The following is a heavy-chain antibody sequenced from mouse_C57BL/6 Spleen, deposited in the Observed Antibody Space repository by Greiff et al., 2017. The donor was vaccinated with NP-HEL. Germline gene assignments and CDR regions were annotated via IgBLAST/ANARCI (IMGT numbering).Heavy chain of an antibody. D-gene: IGHD3-2*02. CDR2: INPNNGGT. V-gene: IGHV1-18*01. Sequence: EVKLLESGPELVKPGASVKIPCKASGYTFTDYNMDWVKQSHGKSLEWIGDINPNNGGTIYNQQFKGKAKLTVDQSSSTAYMELRILTSEDTAVYYCARSGAQGYWGQGTLVTVSA. CDR1: GYTFTDYN. CDR3: ARSGAQGY. J-gene: IGHJ3*01.